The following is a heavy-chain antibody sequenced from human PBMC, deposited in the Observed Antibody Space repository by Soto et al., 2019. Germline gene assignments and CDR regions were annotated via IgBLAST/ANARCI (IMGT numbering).Heavy chain of an antibody. D-gene: IGHD2-2*01. CDR1: GFTFSSYA. CDR2: ISGSGGST. Sequence: PGGSLRLSCAAAGFTFSSYAMSWVRQAPGKGLEWVSAISGSGGSTYYADPVKGRFTISRDNSKSTLYLQMNSLRAEDTAVYYCAKDLTVVVPAAMGGEVYYFDYWGQGTLVTVSS. J-gene: IGHJ4*02. V-gene: IGHV3-23*01. CDR3: AKDLTVVVPAAMGGEVYYFDY.